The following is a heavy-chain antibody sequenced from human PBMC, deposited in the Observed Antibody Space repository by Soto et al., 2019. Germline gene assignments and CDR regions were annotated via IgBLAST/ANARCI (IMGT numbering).Heavy chain of an antibody. Sequence: GGSLRLSCAASGFTFSSYAMSWVRQAPGKGLEWVSAISGSGGSTYYADSVKGRFTISRDNSKNTLYLQMNSLRAGDTAVYYCAKDLVPNWNYYFDYWGQGTLVTVSS. CDR3: AKDLVPNWNYYFDY. J-gene: IGHJ4*02. D-gene: IGHD1-7*01. V-gene: IGHV3-23*01. CDR1: GFTFSSYA. CDR2: ISGSGGST.